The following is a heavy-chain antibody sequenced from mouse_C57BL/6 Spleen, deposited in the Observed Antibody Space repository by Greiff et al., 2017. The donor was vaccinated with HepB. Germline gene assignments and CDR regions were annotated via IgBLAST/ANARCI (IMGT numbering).Heavy chain of an antibody. Sequence: QVQLQQPGAELVRPGSSVKLSCKASGYTFTSYWMHWVKQRPIQGLEWIGNIDPSDSETHYNQKFKDKATLTVDKSSSTGYMQLSSLTSEDSAVYYCAIRGNYDYDDGAWCDYRGQGTLVTVSA. J-gene: IGHJ3*01. V-gene: IGHV1-52*01. D-gene: IGHD2-4*01. CDR1: GYTFTSYW. CDR3: AIRGNYDYDDGAWCDY. CDR2: IDPSDSET.